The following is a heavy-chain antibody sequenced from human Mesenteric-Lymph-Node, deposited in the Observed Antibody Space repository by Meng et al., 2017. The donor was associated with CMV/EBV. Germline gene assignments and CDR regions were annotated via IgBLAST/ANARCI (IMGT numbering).Heavy chain of an antibody. D-gene: IGHD3-10*01. CDR3: VRDVVLRGLDY. CDR2: INPNSGGT. CDR1: GYTFTDYY. V-gene: IGHV1-2*02. J-gene: IGHJ4*02. Sequence: ASVKVSCKASGYTFTDYYIHWVRQAPGQGLEWMGWINPNSGGTNDAQNFQGRVTMTRDTSISTAYMELNRLRSDDTAVYYCVRDVVLRGLDYWGQGTLVTVSS.